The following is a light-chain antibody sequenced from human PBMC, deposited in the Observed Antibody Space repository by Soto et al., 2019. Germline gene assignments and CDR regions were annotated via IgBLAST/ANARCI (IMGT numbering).Light chain of an antibody. Sequence: THSPATLSVSPGERATLSCRASQSVNSNLAWYQQKLGQAPRVLIYGASTRATGIPDRFSGSGSGTEFILTISSLQSEDFAVYYCQEYNTWPWTFGQGTKVDIK. V-gene: IGKV3-15*01. CDR2: GAS. CDR3: QEYNTWPWT. CDR1: QSVNSN. J-gene: IGKJ1*01.